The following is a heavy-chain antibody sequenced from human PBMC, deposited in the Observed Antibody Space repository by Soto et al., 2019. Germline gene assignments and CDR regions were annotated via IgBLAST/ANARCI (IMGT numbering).Heavy chain of an antibody. CDR1: GGSISSGGYY. Sequence: QVQLQESGPGLVKPSQTLSLTCTVSGGSISSGGYYWSWIRQHPGKSPEWIVYIYYSGNTYYNPFLKSRVTRSVDTSKNQCSLKLISVTAADTAVYYCARSVFPWGQGTLVTVSS. CDR2: IYYSGNT. V-gene: IGHV4-31*03. J-gene: IGHJ5*02. CDR3: ARSVFP.